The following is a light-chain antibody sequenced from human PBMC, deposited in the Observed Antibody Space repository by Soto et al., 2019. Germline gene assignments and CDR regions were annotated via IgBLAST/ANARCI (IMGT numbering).Light chain of an antibody. Sequence: QSALTQPPSASGSPGQSVTISCTGTSSDVGGYNFVSWYQQHPGKTPKLMIYEVTKRPSGVPDRFSGSKSGNTASLTVSGLQAEDEADYYCSSSGGDNHWGVFGGGTKLTVL. CDR1: SSDVGGYNF. V-gene: IGLV2-8*01. J-gene: IGLJ2*01. CDR3: SSSGGDNHWGV. CDR2: EVT.